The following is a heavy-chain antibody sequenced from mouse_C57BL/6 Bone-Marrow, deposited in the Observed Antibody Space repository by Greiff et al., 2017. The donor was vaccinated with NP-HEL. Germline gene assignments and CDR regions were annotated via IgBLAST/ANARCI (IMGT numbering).Heavy chain of an antibody. Sequence: VQLQQSGAELVRPGASVKLSCTASGFNIKDDYMHWVKQRPEQGLEWIGWIDPETGDTEYASKFQGKATITADTSSNTAYLQRVGLTSEDTAVYYCAAYYGSPSLFAYWGPGTLVTVSA. CDR2: IDPETGDT. D-gene: IGHD1-1*01. V-gene: IGHV14-4*01. CDR1: GFNIKDDY. J-gene: IGHJ3*01. CDR3: AAYYGSPSLFAY.